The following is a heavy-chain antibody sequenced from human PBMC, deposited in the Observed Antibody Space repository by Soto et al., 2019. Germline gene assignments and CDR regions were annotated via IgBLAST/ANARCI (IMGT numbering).Heavy chain of an antibody. CDR3: ARDNDRPQLGGNYYYILDV. CDR1: GGTFRNSA. D-gene: IGHD1-1*01. J-gene: IGHJ6*02. CDR2: IMPIFRTP. Sequence: QVPLEQSGAEVKKPGSSVKLSCKASGGTFRNSAISWLRQAPGQGLEWMGGIMPIFRTPDYAQKFQGRVTITADESTNTAYMELSGLRSDDTAVYYCARDNDRPQLGGNYYYILDVWGHGTTVTVSS. V-gene: IGHV1-69*12.